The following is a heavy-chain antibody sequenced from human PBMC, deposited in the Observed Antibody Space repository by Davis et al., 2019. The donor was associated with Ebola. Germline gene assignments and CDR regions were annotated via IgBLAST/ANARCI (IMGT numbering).Heavy chain of an antibody. J-gene: IGHJ4*02. Sequence: PGGSLRLSCAASGFTFSSYWMSWVRQAPGKGLEWVANIKQDGSEKYYVDSVKGRFTISRDNAKSSLFLQMNSLRAEDTALYYCARTPPGKIDYWGQGTLVTVSS. V-gene: IGHV3-7*03. CDR2: IKQDGSEK. D-gene: IGHD4-23*01. CDR1: GFTFSSYW. CDR3: ARTPPGKIDY.